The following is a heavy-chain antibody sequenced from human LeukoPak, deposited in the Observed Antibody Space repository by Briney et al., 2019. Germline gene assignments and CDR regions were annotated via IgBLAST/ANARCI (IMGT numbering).Heavy chain of an antibody. D-gene: IGHD6-19*01. CDR2: IYYTGST. V-gene: IGHV4-39*01. Sequence: SETLSLTCTVSGGSISSRSYYWGCIRQPPGKGLEWIGNIYYTGSTYYNPSLKSRVTISVDTSKNQFSLKLSSVTAADTAVYYCAVAAHHDAVDIWGQGTMVTVSS. CDR1: GGSISSRSYY. J-gene: IGHJ3*02. CDR3: AVAAHHDAVDI.